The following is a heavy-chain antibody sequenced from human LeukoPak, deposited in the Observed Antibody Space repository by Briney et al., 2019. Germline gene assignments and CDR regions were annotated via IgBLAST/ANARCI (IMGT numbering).Heavy chain of an antibody. Sequence: ASVKVSCKASGYTFTSYDINWVRQATGQGLEWMGWMNPNSGNTGYAQKFQGRVTMTRNTSISTAYMELRSLRSDDTAVYYCARDLRCSSTSCHNWFDPWGQGTLVTVSS. CDR3: ARDLRCSSTSCHNWFDP. J-gene: IGHJ5*02. V-gene: IGHV1-8*01. CDR2: MNPNSGNT. CDR1: GYTFTSYD. D-gene: IGHD2-2*01.